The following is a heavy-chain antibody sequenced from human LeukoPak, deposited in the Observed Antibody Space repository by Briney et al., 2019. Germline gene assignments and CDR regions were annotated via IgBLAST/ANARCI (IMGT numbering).Heavy chain of an antibody. J-gene: IGHJ4*02. CDR1: GFTFSSYS. CDR3: ARGEHYYGSGSSY. CDR2: ISSSSSYI. V-gene: IGHV3-21*01. D-gene: IGHD3-10*01. Sequence: GGSLRLSCAASGFTFSSYSMNWVRQAPGKGLEWVSSISSSSSYIYYADSVKGRFTISRDNGKNSLYLQMNSLRAEDTAVYYCARGEHYYGSGSSYWGQGTLVTVSS.